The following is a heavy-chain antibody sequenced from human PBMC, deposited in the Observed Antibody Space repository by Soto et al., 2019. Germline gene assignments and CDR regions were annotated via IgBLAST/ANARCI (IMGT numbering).Heavy chain of an antibody. CDR1: GFTFSSYA. V-gene: IGHV3-64D*08. J-gene: IGHJ6*02. CDR2: ISSNGGST. D-gene: IGHD1-26*01. CDR3: VKAILYSGSSWGSDYYYYGMDV. Sequence: GGSLRLSCSASGFTFSSYAMHWVRQAPGKGLEYVSAISSNGGSTYYADSVKGRFTISRDNSKNTLYLQMSSLRAEDTAVYYCVKAILYSGSSWGSDYYYYGMDVWGQGTTVTVSS.